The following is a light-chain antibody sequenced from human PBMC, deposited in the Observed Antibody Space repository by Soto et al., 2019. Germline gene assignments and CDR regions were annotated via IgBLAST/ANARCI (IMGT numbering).Light chain of an antibody. J-gene: IGKJ2*01. CDR2: GAS. CDR1: QSIRSS. Sequence: EIVMTQSPATLSVSPGERATLSCWASQSIRSSLAWYQLKPGQAPRLLMYGASTRATGIPARFSGSGSGTEFTLTISSLQSEDFAVYYCQQYNDWRYTFGQGTKLQIK. CDR3: QQYNDWRYT. V-gene: IGKV3-15*01.